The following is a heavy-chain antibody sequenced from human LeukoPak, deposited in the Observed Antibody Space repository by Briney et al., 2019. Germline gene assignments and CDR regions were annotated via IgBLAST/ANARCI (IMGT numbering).Heavy chain of an antibody. Sequence: ASVKVSCKASGYTFTSYGISWVRQAPGQGLEWMGWISAYNGNTNYAQKLQGRVTMTTDTSTSTAYMELRSLRSDDTAVYYCARGYCTSTSCPGGFDYWGQGTLVTVSS. V-gene: IGHV1-18*01. CDR3: ARGYCTSTSCPGGFDY. CDR2: ISAYNGNT. CDR1: GYTFTSYG. J-gene: IGHJ4*02. D-gene: IGHD2-2*01.